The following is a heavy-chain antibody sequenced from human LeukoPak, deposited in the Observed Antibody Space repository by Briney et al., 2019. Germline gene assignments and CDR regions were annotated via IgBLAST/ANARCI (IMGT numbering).Heavy chain of an antibody. CDR1: GYTFTGYY. CDR3: ARDSSGWSFFDY. V-gene: IGHV1-46*01. CDR2: INPSGGST. Sequence: GASVKVSCKASGYTFTGYYMHWVRHAPGQGLEWMGIINPSGGSTSYAQKFQGRVTMTRDMSTSTVYMELSSLRSEDTAVYYCARDSSGWSFFDYWGQGTLVTVSS. D-gene: IGHD6-19*01. J-gene: IGHJ4*02.